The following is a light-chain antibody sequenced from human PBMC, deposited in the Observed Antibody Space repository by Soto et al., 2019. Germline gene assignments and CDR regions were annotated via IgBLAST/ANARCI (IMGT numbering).Light chain of an antibody. J-gene: IGLJ3*02. V-gene: IGLV4-60*03. CDR3: ETWDSNAHRGL. CDR2: LEGSGSY. CDR1: SGHSSYI. Sequence: QSVLTQSSSASASLGSSVKLTCTLSSGHSSYIIAWHQQQPGKAPRYLMKLEGSGSYNKGSGVPDRFSGSSSGADRYLTISNHQSDDDADYYCETWDSNAHRGLFGGGTKLTVL.